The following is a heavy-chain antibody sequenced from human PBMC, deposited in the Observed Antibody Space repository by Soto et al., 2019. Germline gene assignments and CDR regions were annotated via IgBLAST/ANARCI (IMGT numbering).Heavy chain of an antibody. D-gene: IGHD3-22*01. Sequence: SVKVSCKASGCTFKSYYMRWVRQAQGQGLEWMGIINPSGGSTRYAQKFQGRVTMTRDTSTSTVYMELSSLRSEDTAVYYCARGLIYDSSGYYFDYWGQGTLVTVSS. CDR2: INPSGGST. V-gene: IGHV1-46*02. J-gene: IGHJ4*02. CDR3: ARGLIYDSSGYYFDY. CDR1: GCTFKSYY.